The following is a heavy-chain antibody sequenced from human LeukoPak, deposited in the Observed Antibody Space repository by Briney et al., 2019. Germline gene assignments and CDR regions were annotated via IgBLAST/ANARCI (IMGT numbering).Heavy chain of an antibody. D-gene: IGHD1-26*01. CDR2: FDPEDGQT. Sequence: ASVKVSCKASGHTLTELAIHWVRQAPGKGLEWMGGFDPEDGQTIYAQKFQGRVTVTEDTSTDTACMELSSLGSEDTAVYYCATEGGRSYYLYWGQGTLVTVSS. J-gene: IGHJ4*02. CDR3: ATEGGRSYYLY. CDR1: GHTLTELA. V-gene: IGHV1-24*01.